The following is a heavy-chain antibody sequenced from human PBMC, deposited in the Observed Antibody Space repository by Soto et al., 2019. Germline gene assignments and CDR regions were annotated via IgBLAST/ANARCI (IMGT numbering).Heavy chain of an antibody. V-gene: IGHV1-18*01. Sequence: QVQLVQSGAEVKKPGASVKVSCKASDYTFTSYGISWVRQAPGQGLEWMGWVSAYNGNTNYAQKLQGRVTMTTDTSTSTAYMELRSLRSDDTAVYYCARDRLERLFYYYYGMDVWGQGTTVTVSS. CDR2: VSAYNGNT. J-gene: IGHJ6*02. CDR3: ARDRLERLFYYYYGMDV. CDR1: DYTFTSYG. D-gene: IGHD1-1*01.